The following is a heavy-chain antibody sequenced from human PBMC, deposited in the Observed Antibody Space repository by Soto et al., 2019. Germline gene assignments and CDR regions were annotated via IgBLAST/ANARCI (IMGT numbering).Heavy chain of an antibody. V-gene: IGHV3-23*01. Sequence: LQSGGGVVQPGESLRLSCAASGFSLRDHALSWVRQAAGGGLEWVSGISGSEDRTNYADFVRGRFIISKDRAKNTLYLDMSGLRVDDTAVYFWGRTYAGGWGQGTLVTVSS. CDR2: ISGSEDRT. D-gene: IGHD3-10*01. CDR3: GRTYAGG. CDR1: GFSLRDHA. J-gene: IGHJ4*02.